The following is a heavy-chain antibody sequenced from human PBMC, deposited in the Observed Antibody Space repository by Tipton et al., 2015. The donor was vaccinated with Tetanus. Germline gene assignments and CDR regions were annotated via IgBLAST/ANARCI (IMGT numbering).Heavy chain of an antibody. CDR3: TTGDYYDSSGYYPDY. Sequence: SLRLSCAASGFTFSNAWMNWVRQAPGKGLEWVGRIKSKTDGGTTDYAAPGKGRFTISRDDSKNTLYLQMNSLKTEDTAVYYCTTGDYYDSSGYYPDYWGQGTLVTVSS. CDR2: IKSKTDGGTT. D-gene: IGHD3-22*01. J-gene: IGHJ4*02. V-gene: IGHV3-15*07. CDR1: GFTFSNAW.